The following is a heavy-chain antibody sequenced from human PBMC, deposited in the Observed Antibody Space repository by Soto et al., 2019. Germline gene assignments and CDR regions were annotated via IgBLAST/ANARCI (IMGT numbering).Heavy chain of an antibody. D-gene: IGHD2-21*02. Sequence: EVQLLESGGGLVQPGGSLRLSCAASGFTFSSYAMSWVRQAPGKGLEWVSAISGSGGSTYYADSVKGRFTISRDNSKNTLYLQMNSLRAEDTAVYYCAKDFSEDCCGDCYEDAFDIWGQGTMVTVSS. CDR2: ISGSGGST. V-gene: IGHV3-23*01. CDR3: AKDFSEDCCGDCYEDAFDI. CDR1: GFTFSSYA. J-gene: IGHJ3*02.